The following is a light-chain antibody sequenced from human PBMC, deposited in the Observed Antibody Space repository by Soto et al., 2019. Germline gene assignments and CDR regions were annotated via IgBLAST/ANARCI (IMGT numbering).Light chain of an antibody. J-gene: IGKJ4*01. CDR2: WAS. Sequence: DIVMTQSPDSLAVSLGERATINCKSSQSVLYSSNNKNYLAWYQQKPGQPPKLLIYWASTRESGVHDRFSGSGSGTDFTLTISSLQAEDVAVYYCQQYYSTLPTFGGGTKVEIK. CDR1: QSVLYSSNNKNY. CDR3: QQYYSTLPT. V-gene: IGKV4-1*01.